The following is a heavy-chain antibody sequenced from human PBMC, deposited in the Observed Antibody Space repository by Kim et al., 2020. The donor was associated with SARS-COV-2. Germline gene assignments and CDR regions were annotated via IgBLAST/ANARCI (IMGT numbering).Heavy chain of an antibody. CDR3: ARLYYYDSSGYYYAYYFDY. CDR2: IYYSGST. D-gene: IGHD3-22*01. Sequence: SETLSLTCTVSGGSISSSSYYWGWIRQPPGKGLEWIGSIYYSGSTYYNPSLKSRVTISVDTSKNQFSLKLSSVTAADTAVYYCARLYYYDSSGYYYAYYFDYWGQGTLVTVSS. J-gene: IGHJ4*02. V-gene: IGHV4-39*01. CDR1: GGSISSSSYY.